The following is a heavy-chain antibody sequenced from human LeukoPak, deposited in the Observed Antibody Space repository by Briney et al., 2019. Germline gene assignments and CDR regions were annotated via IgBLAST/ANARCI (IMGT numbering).Heavy chain of an antibody. CDR2: IYHSGST. Sequence: PSETLSLTCTVSGASITSRDLYWSWIRHPPGKGLEWIGPIYHSGSTYYNPSLKSRVTISVDRSKNQFSLKLSSVTAADTAVYYCAREYCSSTSCYTTWPDYWGQGTLVTVSS. D-gene: IGHD2-2*02. CDR3: AREYCSSTSCYTTWPDY. J-gene: IGHJ4*02. V-gene: IGHV4-30-2*01. CDR1: GASITSRDLY.